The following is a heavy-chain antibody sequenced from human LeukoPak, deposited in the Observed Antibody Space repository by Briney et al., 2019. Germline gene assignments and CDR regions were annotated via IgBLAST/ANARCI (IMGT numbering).Heavy chain of an antibody. CDR3: ARDRDMIVVVITSDAFDI. J-gene: IGHJ3*02. Sequence: ASAKVSCKASGYTFTSYGISWVRQAPGQGLEWMGWISAYNGNTNYAQKLQGRVTMTTDTSTSTAYMELRSLRSDDTAVCYCARDRDMIVVVITSDAFDIWGQGTMVTVSS. CDR1: GYTFTSYG. CDR2: ISAYNGNT. D-gene: IGHD3-22*01. V-gene: IGHV1-18*01.